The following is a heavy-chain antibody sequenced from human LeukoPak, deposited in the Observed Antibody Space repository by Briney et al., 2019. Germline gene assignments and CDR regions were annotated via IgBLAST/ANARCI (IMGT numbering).Heavy chain of an antibody. D-gene: IGHD6-13*01. J-gene: IGHJ4*02. CDR3: ARGVYIAAAQYGY. Sequence: SETLSLTCTVSGGSISNYYWSRIRQPPGKGLEWIGYIYYSGTTNYNPSLKSRVTISVDTSKNQFSLKLNSVTAADTAVYYCARGVYIAAAQYGYWGQGTLVAVSS. CDR2: IYYSGTT. V-gene: IGHV4-59*01. CDR1: GGSISNYY.